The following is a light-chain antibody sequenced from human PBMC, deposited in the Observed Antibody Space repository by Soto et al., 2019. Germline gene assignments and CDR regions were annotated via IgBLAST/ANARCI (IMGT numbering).Light chain of an antibody. Sequence: DIQMTQSPSSLSASVGDRVTITCRASQGVSTYLIWYQQRQGRPPKLLIYAASTLLGGVPSRFSGSGSGTNFTLTINSLQPEYFATFYCHQSYRTPHTFGQGTTLETK. CDR3: HQSYRTPHT. J-gene: IGKJ2*01. V-gene: IGKV1-39*01. CDR1: QGVSTY. CDR2: AAS.